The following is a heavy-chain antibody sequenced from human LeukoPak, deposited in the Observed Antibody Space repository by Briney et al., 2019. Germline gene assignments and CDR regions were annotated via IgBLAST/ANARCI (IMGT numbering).Heavy chain of an antibody. CDR1: GYTFTSYA. Sequence: ASVKVSCKASGYTFTSYAMNWVRQAPGQGLEWMGWINTNTGNPTYAQGFTGRFVFSLDTSVRTAYLQISSLKAEDTAVYYCARERIMVRGVIIATRFDPWGQGTLVTVSS. J-gene: IGHJ5*02. V-gene: IGHV7-4-1*02. CDR3: ARERIMVRGVIIATRFDP. CDR2: INTNTGNP. D-gene: IGHD3-10*01.